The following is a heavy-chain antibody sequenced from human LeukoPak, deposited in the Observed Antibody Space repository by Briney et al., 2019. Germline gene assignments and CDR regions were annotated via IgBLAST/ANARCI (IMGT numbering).Heavy chain of an antibody. CDR2: IRSKANSYAT. D-gene: IGHD1-26*01. CDR1: GFTFSGSA. CDR3: TRHRGGSYYGDY. V-gene: IGHV3-73*01. Sequence: GGSLRLSCAASGFTFSGSAMHWVRQASGKGLEWVGRIRSKANSYATAYAASVKGRLTISRDDSKNTAYLQMNSLKTEDTAVYYCTRHRGGSYYGDYWGQGTLVTVSS. J-gene: IGHJ4*02.